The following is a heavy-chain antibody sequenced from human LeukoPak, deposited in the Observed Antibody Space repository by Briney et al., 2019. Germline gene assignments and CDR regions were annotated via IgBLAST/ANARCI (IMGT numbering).Heavy chain of an antibody. CDR3: AKSVEIVVVTTFSY. CDR1: GFTFSSYA. J-gene: IGHJ4*02. D-gene: IGHD2-21*02. V-gene: IGHV3-23*01. Sequence: PGGSLRLSCAASGFTFSSYAMSWVRQAPGKGLEWVSAISGSGDSTYYGDSVKGRFTISRDNSKNTLYLQMNSLRAEDTAVYYCAKSVEIVVVTTFSYWGQGTLVTVSS. CDR2: ISGSGDST.